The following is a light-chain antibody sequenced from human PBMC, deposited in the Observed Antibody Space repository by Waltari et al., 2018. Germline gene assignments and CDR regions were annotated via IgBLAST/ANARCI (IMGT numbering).Light chain of an antibody. CDR3: QQYKEWPPVT. CDR2: GAS. V-gene: IGKV3-15*01. CDR1: QMITTV. J-gene: IGKJ4*02. Sequence: EIVMTQSPSTPSVSPGQRATLSGRASQMITTVLAWYQQKPGPAPRLLIYGASTRDTGVPDRFTGRGSGTQFTLTISSLQSEDVAVYFCQQYKEWPPVTFGGGTRVEIK.